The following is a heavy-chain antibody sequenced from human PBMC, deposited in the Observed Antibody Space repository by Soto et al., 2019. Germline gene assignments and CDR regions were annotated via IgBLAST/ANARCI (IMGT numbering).Heavy chain of an antibody. CDR3: AREGWASLAARSPKANPQVDSYYYYYMDV. CDR2: IKEDGSEK. J-gene: IGHJ6*03. CDR1: GFTFSSYW. V-gene: IGHV3-7*05. Sequence: GGSLRLSCAASGFTFSSYWMSWVRQAPGKGLEWVANIKEDGSEKYYVDSVKGRFTISRDNAKNSLYLQMNSLRAEDTAVYYCAREGWASLAARSPKANPQVDSYYYYYMDVWGKGTTVTVSS. D-gene: IGHD6-6*01.